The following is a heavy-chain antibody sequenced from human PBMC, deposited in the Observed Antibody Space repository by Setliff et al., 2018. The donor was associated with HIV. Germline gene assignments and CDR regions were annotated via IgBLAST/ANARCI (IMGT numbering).Heavy chain of an antibody. Sequence: GASVKVSCKVSEYTLTELTMYWVRQAPGHGLEWMGGIDPEDGEITYAQKFQDRVTMTMDPSTSTAFMDLRSLTSADTAVYYCARFLRGEHFASWKSNHYFDLWGHGTLVTVSS. CDR2: IDPEDGEI. CDR1: EYTLTELT. J-gene: IGHJ2*01. D-gene: IGHD1-1*01. V-gene: IGHV1-24*01. CDR3: ARFLRGEHFASWKSNHYFDL.